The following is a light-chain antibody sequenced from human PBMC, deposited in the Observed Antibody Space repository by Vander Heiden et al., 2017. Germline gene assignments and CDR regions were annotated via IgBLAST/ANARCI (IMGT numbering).Light chain of an antibody. CDR3: QAWDSSVLYV. CDR2: QDR. Sequence: YELTQPPSVSVPPGQAASITCSGNNLGDKFVSWYQHKPGQSPVLVMYQDRRRPSGIPDRFAASHSGDTATLTIGDIQAMDEADYYCQAWDSSVLYVFGSGTKVTVL. V-gene: IGLV3-1*01. CDR1: NLGDKF. J-gene: IGLJ1*01.